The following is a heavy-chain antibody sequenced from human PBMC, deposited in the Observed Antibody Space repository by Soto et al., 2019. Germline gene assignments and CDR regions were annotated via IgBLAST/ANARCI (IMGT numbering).Heavy chain of an antibody. D-gene: IGHD1-26*01. CDR1: GFTVSSSY. CDR2: IYSDGNT. V-gene: IGHV3-66*01. CDR3: AKHVGFYWYFDL. Sequence: EVHLVESGGDLVQPGGSLRLSCAASGFTVSSSYMGWDRQAPGQGLEWVSSIYSDGNTYYADSVRGRFTISTDNSKDTLFLQINRLRVDDTAMYYCAKHVGFYWYFDLCCRGALVTVAS. J-gene: IGHJ2*01.